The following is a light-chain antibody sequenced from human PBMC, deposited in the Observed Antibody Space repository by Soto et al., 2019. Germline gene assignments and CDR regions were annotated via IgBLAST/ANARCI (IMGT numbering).Light chain of an antibody. V-gene: IGLV1-40*01. J-gene: IGLJ2*01. CDR2: GNS. CDR1: SSNIGAGYD. Sequence: QSVLTQPPSVSGAPGQRVTISCTGSSSNIGAGYDVHWYQQLPGTAPKLLIYGNSNRPSGVPDRFSGSKSGTSASLAITGLQAEDEADYYFQSYHSSLSLVFGGGTKLTVL. CDR3: QSYHSSLSLV.